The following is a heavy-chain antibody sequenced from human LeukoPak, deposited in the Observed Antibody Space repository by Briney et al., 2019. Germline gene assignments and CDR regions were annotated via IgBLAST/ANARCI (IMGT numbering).Heavy chain of an antibody. Sequence: PSETLSLTCTVSGGSIRGYYWSWIRQPPGKGLEWIGYIYYSGSTNYNPSLKSRVTISVDTSKNQFSLKLNSVTAADTAVYYCARHYDSSGYWYYFDYWGQGTLVTVSS. CDR2: IYYSGST. V-gene: IGHV4-59*08. D-gene: IGHD3-22*01. CDR1: GGSIRGYY. J-gene: IGHJ4*02. CDR3: ARHYDSSGYWYYFDY.